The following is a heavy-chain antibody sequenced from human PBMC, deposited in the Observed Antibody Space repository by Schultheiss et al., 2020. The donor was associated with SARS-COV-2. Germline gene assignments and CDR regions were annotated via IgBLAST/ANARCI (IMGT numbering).Heavy chain of an antibody. J-gene: IGHJ5*02. Sequence: GGSLRLSCVVSGFSFSAYWMTWLRQAPGKGLEWVANIKQDGSEKYYVDSVKGRFTISRDNAKNSLYLQMNSLRAEDTAVYYCARALRTYYYGSGTNWFDPWGQGTLVTVS. V-gene: IGHV3-7*01. CDR1: GFSFSAYW. D-gene: IGHD3-10*01. CDR3: ARALRTYYYGSGTNWFDP. CDR2: IKQDGSEK.